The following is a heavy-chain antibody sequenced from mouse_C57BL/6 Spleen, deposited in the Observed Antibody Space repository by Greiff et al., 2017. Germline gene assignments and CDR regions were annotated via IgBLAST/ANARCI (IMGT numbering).Heavy chain of an antibody. J-gene: IGHJ2*01. CDR1: GYTFTSYW. CDR2: IDPNSGGT. Sequence: QVQLQQPGAELVKPGASVKLSCKASGYTFTSYWMHWVKQRPGRGLERIGRIDPNSGGTKYNEKFKSKATLTLDKPSSTAYMQLSSLTSEDSAVYYCAREGKGYFDYWGQGTTLTVSS. CDR3: AREGKGYFDY. V-gene: IGHV1-72*01.